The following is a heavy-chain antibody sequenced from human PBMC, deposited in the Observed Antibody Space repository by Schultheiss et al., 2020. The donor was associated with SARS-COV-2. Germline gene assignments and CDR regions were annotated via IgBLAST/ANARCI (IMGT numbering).Heavy chain of an antibody. CDR2: ISWNSGSI. Sequence: GGSLRLSCAASGFTFDDYAMHWVRQAPGKGLEWVSGISWNSGSIGYADSVKGRFTISRDNSKNTLYLQMNSLRAEDTAVYYCAKPDVVSVLITRIDAFDIWGQGTMVTVSS. D-gene: IGHD3-22*01. CDR3: AKPDVVSVLITRIDAFDI. V-gene: IGHV3-9*01. CDR1: GFTFDDYA. J-gene: IGHJ3*02.